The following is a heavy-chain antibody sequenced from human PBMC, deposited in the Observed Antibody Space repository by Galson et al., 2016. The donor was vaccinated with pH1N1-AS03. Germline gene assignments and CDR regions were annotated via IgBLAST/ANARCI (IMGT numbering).Heavy chain of an antibody. CDR1: GDSVSGSRGVA. J-gene: IGHJ4*02. CDR3: ARGKNSGFDY. CDR2: TFYWSKWSN. D-gene: IGHD3-10*01. V-gene: IGHV6-1*01. Sequence: CAISGDSVSGSRGVAWNCIRQSPSRGLEWLGRTFYWSKWSNDYAESVKSQITIDPDTSNNQFSLHLNSVTPEDTAIYFCARGKNSGFDYWGQGTPVTVSS.